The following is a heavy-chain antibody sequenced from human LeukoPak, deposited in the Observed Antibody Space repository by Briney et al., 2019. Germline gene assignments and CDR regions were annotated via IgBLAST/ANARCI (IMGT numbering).Heavy chain of an antibody. CDR3: ARLIAAAGTDWFDP. J-gene: IGHJ5*02. CDR1: GGSISSYY. Sequence: PSETLSLTCTVSGGSISSYYWSWIRQPPGKGLEWIGYIYTSGSTNYNPSLKSRVTISVDTSKNQFSLKLSSVTAADTAVYYCARLIAAAGTDWFDPWGQGTLVTVSS. V-gene: IGHV4-4*09. CDR2: IYTSGST. D-gene: IGHD6-13*01.